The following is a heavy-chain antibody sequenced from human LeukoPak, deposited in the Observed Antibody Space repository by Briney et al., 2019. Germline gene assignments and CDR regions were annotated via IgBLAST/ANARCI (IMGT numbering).Heavy chain of an antibody. D-gene: IGHD7-27*01. J-gene: IGHJ6*03. CDR1: GFTFSSYW. V-gene: IGHV3-74*01. CDR3: ASLLTGDTYYYYYMDV. CDR2: INSDGSST. Sequence: HPGGSLRLSCAASGFTFSSYWMHWVRQAPGKGLVWVSRINSDGSSTSYADSVKGRFTISRDNAKNTLYLQMNSLRAEDTAVHYCASLLTGDTYYYYYMDVWGKGTTVTVSS.